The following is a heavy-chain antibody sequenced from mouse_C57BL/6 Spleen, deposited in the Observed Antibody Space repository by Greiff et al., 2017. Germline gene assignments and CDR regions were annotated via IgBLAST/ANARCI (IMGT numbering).Heavy chain of an antibody. CDR3: AIRDGNYLFDY. CDR2: IYPGDGDT. V-gene: IGHV1-80*01. J-gene: IGHJ2*01. Sequence: QVHVKQSGAELVKPGASVKISCKASGYAFSSYWMNWVKQRPGKGLEWIGQIYPGDGDTNYNGKFKGKATLTADKSSSTAYMQLSSLTSEDSAVYFCAIRDGNYLFDYWGQGTTLTVSS. CDR1: GYAFSSYW. D-gene: IGHD2-1*01.